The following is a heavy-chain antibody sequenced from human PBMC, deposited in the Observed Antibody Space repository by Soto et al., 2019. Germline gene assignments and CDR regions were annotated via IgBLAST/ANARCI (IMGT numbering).Heavy chain of an antibody. CDR3: SSHFDY. Sequence: GGSLRLSCAASGFTFSSYSMNGVRQAPGKGLEWVSYISSSSYTIYYADSVKGRSTISRDNAKNSLYLQMNSLRDEDTAVYYCSSHFDYWGQGTLVTVSS. V-gene: IGHV3-48*02. J-gene: IGHJ4*02. CDR2: ISSSSYTI. CDR1: GFTFSSYS.